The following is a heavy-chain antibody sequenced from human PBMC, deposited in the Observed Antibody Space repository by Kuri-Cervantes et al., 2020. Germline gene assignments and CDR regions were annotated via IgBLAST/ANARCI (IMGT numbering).Heavy chain of an antibody. J-gene: IGHJ4*02. CDR3: ARDGAYYYGSGTYSGFLDY. V-gene: IGHV3-21*01. Sequence: GGSLRLSCAASGFTFSSYSMNWVRQAPGKGLEWVSSITSTSNYIYYADSVKGRFTISRDNAKNSLYLQMNSLRAEDTAVYYCARDGAYYYGSGTYSGFLDYWGQGTLVTVSS. CDR2: ITSTSNYI. D-gene: IGHD3-10*01. CDR1: GFTFSSYS.